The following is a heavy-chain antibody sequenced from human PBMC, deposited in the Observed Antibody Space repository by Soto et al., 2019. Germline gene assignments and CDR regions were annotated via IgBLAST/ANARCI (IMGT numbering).Heavy chain of an antibody. CDR2: SSTTGAGT. CDR3: AKDRRAGGNYGFYSDF. Sequence: EVQLLESGGGLVQPGGSLRLSGAASGFTFSSDGMTWVRQAPGKGLEWVSFSSTTGAGTDYADSVKGRFTISSDNSKNTLYLQMTSLRADATAVYYCAKDRRAGGNYGFYSDFWGQGALVIVSS. D-gene: IGHD1-7*01. CDR1: GFTFSSDG. V-gene: IGHV3-23*01. J-gene: IGHJ4*02.